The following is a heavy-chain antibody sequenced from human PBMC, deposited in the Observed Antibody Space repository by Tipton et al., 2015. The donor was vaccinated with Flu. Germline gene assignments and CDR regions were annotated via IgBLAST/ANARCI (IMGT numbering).Heavy chain of an antibody. J-gene: IGHJ4*02. CDR3: ARHSSTDYSDYLNFDY. Sequence: TLSLTCAASGYSISSGYYWGWIRQPPGKGLEWIGSIYHSGSTYYNPSLKSRVTISVDTSKNQFSLKLSSVTAADTAVYYCARHSSTDYSDYLNFDYWGQGTLVTVSS. CDR2: IYHSGST. CDR1: GYSISSGYY. V-gene: IGHV4-38-2*01. D-gene: IGHD4-11*01.